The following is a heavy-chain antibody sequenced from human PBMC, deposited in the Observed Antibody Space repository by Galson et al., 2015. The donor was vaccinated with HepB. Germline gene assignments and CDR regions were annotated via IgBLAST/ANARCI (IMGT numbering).Heavy chain of an antibody. D-gene: IGHD6-19*01. CDR3: ARDRPPEDEQWLVPFDY. V-gene: IGHV3-30*04. CDR2: ISYDGSNK. Sequence: SLRLSCAASGFTFSTYVMHWVRQAPGKGLEWVSIISYDGSNKYYADSVKGRFTMSRDNSKNTLYLQMNSVRVEDTAVYYCARDRPPEDEQWLVPFDYWGQGTLVTVSS. J-gene: IGHJ4*02. CDR1: GFTFSTYV.